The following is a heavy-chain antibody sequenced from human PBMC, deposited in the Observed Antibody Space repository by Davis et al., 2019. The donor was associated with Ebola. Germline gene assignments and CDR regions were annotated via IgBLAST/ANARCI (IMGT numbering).Heavy chain of an antibody. CDR3: ARQSSIMITFGGVIAYFDY. J-gene: IGHJ4*02. D-gene: IGHD3-16*02. Sequence: PGGSLRLSCTVSGGSISSYYWSWIRQPPGKGLEWIGYIYYSGSTNYNPSLKSRVTISVDTSKNQFSLKLSSVTAADTAVYYCARQSSIMITFGGVIAYFDYWGQGTLVTVSS. CDR2: IYYSGST. CDR1: GGSISSYY. V-gene: IGHV4-59*08.